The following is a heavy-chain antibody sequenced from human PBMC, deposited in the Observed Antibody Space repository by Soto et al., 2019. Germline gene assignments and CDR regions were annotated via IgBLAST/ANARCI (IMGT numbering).Heavy chain of an antibody. D-gene: IGHD3-3*01. V-gene: IGHV3-30*18. CDR2: ISYDAKHK. Sequence: QVQLVESGGGVVQPGRSLRLSCAASGFTFSTYGMHWVRQAPGKGLEWVAVISYDAKHKYYADSLKGRFTISRDNSKNTLYLKMTSLRDEDTAVYYCAKGAVQDLWSGYYTLFDYWGQGTLVTVSS. CDR1: GFTFSTYG. CDR3: AKGAVQDLWSGYYTLFDY. J-gene: IGHJ4*02.